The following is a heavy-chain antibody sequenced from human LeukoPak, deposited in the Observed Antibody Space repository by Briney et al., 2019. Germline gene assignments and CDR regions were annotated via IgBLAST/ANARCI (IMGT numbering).Heavy chain of an antibody. V-gene: IGHV3-11*06. J-gene: IGHJ4*02. CDR3: ARSPSMVRGVITFFDC. CDR1: GFTFSDYY. Sequence: PGGSLRLSCAASGFTFSDYYMSWIRQAPGKGLEWVPYISSSSSYTNYADSVKGRFTISRDNAKNSLYLQMNSLRAEDTAVYYCARSPSMVRGVITFFDCWGQGTLVTVSS. CDR2: ISSSSSYT. D-gene: IGHD3-10*01.